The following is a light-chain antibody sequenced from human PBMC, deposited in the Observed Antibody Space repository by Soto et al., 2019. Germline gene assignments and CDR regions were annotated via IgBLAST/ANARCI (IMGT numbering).Light chain of an antibody. J-gene: IGLJ1*01. CDR3: GSYAGSPRFV. V-gene: IGLV2-11*01. Sequence: QSALTQPRSVSGSPGQSVTISCTGTSSDVGRYNYVSWYQHHPGTAPKVMIYDVSERPSGVPDRFSGSKSGNTASLTISGLQAEDEDDYYCGSYAGSPRFVFGTGTKVTVL. CDR2: DVS. CDR1: SSDVGRYNY.